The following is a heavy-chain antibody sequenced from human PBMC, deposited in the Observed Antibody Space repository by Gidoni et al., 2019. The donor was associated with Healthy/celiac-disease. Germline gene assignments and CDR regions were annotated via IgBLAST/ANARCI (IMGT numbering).Heavy chain of an antibody. D-gene: IGHD6-19*01. CDR1: GYTFTSYG. V-gene: IGHV1-18*01. CDR2: ISAYNGNT. Sequence: QLQLVQSGAEVKKPGASVKFSCKASGYTFTSYGISWVRQAPGQGLEWMGWISAYNGNTNYAQKLQGRVTMTTDTSTSTDYMELRSLRSDDTAVYYCARDITVAGYYYGMDVWGQGTTVTVSS. J-gene: IGHJ6*02. CDR3: ARDITVAGYYYGMDV.